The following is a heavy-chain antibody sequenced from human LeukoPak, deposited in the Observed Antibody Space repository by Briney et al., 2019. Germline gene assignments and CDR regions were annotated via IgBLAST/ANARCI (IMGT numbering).Heavy chain of an antibody. V-gene: IGHV1-2*02. D-gene: IGHD3-10*01. CDR1: GYTFSNYY. Sequence: ASVKVSCKASGYTFSNYYIHWVRQAPGQGLEWMGWINPNSGGTNYAQKFQGRVTMTRDTSISTAYMELSRLRSDDTAVYYCARDSGERGSGSYLFAYWGQGTLVTVSS. J-gene: IGHJ4*02. CDR2: INPNSGGT. CDR3: ARDSGERGSGSYLFAY.